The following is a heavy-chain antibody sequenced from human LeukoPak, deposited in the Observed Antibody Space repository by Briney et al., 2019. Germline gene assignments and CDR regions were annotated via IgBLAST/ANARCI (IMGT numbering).Heavy chain of an antibody. CDR3: AKLTSASGAYGVDV. D-gene: IGHD3-10*01. V-gene: IGHV3-23*01. CDR2: ISASGGST. J-gene: IGHJ6*02. Sequence: GGSLRLSCAASGFTFSSCAMSWVRQAPGKGLEWVSTISASGGSTYYADSVKGRFTISRDNSKNTVYLQMNSLRAEDTAIYYCAKLTSASGAYGVDVWGQGTTVTVSS. CDR1: GFTFSSCA.